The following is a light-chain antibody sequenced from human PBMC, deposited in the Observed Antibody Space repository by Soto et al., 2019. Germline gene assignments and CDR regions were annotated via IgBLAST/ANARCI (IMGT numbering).Light chain of an antibody. Sequence: IVLTQSPGTLSLYPGERATLSCRASQSVSSSYLAWYQQKPGQAPRLLIYGASSRATGIPDRFTGSGSGTDFTLTISRLEPEDFAVFYCHQYGSSPQTFGQGTKV. J-gene: IGKJ1*01. CDR3: HQYGSSPQT. V-gene: IGKV3-20*01. CDR2: GAS. CDR1: QSVSSSY.